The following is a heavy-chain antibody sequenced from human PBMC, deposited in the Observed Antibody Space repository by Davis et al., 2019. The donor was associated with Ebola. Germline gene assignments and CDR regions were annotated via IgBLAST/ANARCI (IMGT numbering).Heavy chain of an antibody. CDR2: IGAAGDT. J-gene: IGHJ3*02. CDR1: GFTFRSYD. D-gene: IGHD2-21*01. CDR3: ARALFGASAFDI. V-gene: IGHV3-13*01. Sequence: PGGSLRLSCAASGFTFRSYDMHWVRHATGKGLEWVSAIGAAGDTYYPGSVQGRFTISRENAKNSLYLQMNSLRAGDTAVYYCARALFGASAFDIWGQGTMVTVSS.